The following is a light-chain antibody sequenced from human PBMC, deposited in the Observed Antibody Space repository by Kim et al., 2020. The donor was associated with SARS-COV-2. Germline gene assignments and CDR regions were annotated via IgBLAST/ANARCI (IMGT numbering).Light chain of an antibody. Sequence: DIQMTQSPSSLSASVGDRVTITCRADQGISNFFAWYQQRPGKAPKLLIYATSALHSGVPSRFSGSKSGTHFTLTIDSLQPEDFATYYCQNYNGAPWTFDQGTKVYLK. V-gene: IGKV1-27*01. CDR2: ATS. J-gene: IGKJ1*01. CDR1: QGISNF. CDR3: QNYNGAPWT.